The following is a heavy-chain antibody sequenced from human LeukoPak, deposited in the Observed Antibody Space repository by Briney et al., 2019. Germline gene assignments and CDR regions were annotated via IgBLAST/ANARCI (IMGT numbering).Heavy chain of an antibody. D-gene: IGHD3-22*01. CDR1: GYTFTSYY. CDR2: INPSGGST. J-gene: IGHJ4*02. CDR3: ARVRRYYDSSGYLGY. V-gene: IGHV1-46*01. Sequence: ASVKVSCKASGYTFTSYYMHWVQQAPGQGLEWMGIINPSGGSTSYAQKFQGRVTMTRDMSTSTVYMELSSLRSEDTAVYYCARVRRYYDSSGYLGYWGQGTLVTVSS.